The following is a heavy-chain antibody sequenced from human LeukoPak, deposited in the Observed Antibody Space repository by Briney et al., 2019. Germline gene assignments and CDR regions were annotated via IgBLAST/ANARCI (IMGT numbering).Heavy chain of an antibody. D-gene: IGHD3-3*01. CDR2: INPNSGGT. CDR3: SRDFREPTGDYMDV. V-gene: IGHV1-2*02. CDR1: GYTFTGYY. J-gene: IGHJ6*03. Sequence: ASVKVSCKASGYTFTGYYMHWVRQAPGQGLEWMGWINPNSGGTNYAQKFQGRVTMTRDTSISAAYMELSRLRSDDTAVYYCSRDFREPTGDYMDVWGKGTTVTVSS.